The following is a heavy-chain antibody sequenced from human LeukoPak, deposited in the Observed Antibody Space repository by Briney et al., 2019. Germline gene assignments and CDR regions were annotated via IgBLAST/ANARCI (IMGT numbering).Heavy chain of an antibody. V-gene: IGHV1-2*02. CDR3: ARVGPWVNPDYYYYYMDV. J-gene: IGHJ6*03. Sequence: ASVKVSCKASGYTFTGYYMHWVRQAPGQGLEWMGWINPNSGGTNYAQKFQGRVTMTRDTSISTAYMELSRLRSDDTAVYYCARVGPWVNPDYYYYYMDVWGQGTMVTVSS. D-gene: IGHD1-14*01. CDR1: GYTFTGYY. CDR2: INPNSGGT.